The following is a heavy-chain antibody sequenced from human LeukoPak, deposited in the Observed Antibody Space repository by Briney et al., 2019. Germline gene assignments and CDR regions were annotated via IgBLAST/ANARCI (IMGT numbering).Heavy chain of an antibody. V-gene: IGHV1-46*01. J-gene: IGHJ5*02. D-gene: IGHD1-1*01. Sequence: ASVKVSCKASGYXFTSYYIHWVRQAPGQGLEWMGVINPSRGSTSYAQKFQGGLTMTRDTSTSTVYMELSSLRSEDTAVYYCTRGVQLERRYYNWFDPWGQGTLVTVSS. CDR1: GYXFTSYY. CDR2: INPSRGST. CDR3: TRGVQLERRYYNWFDP.